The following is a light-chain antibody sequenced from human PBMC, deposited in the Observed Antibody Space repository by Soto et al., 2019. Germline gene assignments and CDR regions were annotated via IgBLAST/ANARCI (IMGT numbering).Light chain of an antibody. Sequence: DIQMTQSPSSLSASVGDRVTITCRASQSIRTYLNWYQQKPGKAPELLIYAASSLQSGVPSRFSGSGSGTDFTLTISSLQPEDFATYYCQQYYSTPRTFGPGTKVGIK. CDR1: QSIRTY. CDR3: QQYYSTPRT. V-gene: IGKV1-39*01. CDR2: AAS. J-gene: IGKJ3*01.